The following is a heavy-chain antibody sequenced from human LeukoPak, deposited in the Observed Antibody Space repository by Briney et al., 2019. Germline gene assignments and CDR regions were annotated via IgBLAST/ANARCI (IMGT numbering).Heavy chain of an antibody. CDR1: GGSISSYY. V-gene: IGHV4-59*01. CDR3: ARQVGATLSWFDP. D-gene: IGHD1-26*01. Sequence: SETLSLTCTVSGGSISSYYWSWLRQPPGQGLEWIGYIYYSGSTNYNPSLKSRVTISVDTSKNQFSLKLSSVTAADTAVYYCARQVGATLSWFDPWGQGTLVTVSS. J-gene: IGHJ5*02. CDR2: IYYSGST.